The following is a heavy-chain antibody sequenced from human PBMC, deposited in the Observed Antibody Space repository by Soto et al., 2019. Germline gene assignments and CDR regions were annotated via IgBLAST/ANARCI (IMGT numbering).Heavy chain of an antibody. CDR2: IYSAGST. Sequence: PVGSLRRSGAVSGLTVSRTQMSWVRQAPGKGLQWVSVIYSAGSTYYANAVKGRFTISRDISENKIFLELNGLTVDDTAVYYCARAREPDYSSSIFFDYWGRGTVVTVSS. D-gene: IGHD6-6*01. CDR1: GLTVSRTQ. J-gene: IGHJ4*01. V-gene: IGHV3-53*01. CDR3: ARAREPDYSSSIFFDY.